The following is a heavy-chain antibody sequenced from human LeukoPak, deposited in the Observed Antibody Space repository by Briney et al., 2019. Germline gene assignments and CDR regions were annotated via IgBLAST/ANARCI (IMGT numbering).Heavy chain of an antibody. V-gene: IGHV3-9*01. Sequence: GRSLRLSCAASGFTFDDYATHWVRQAPGKGLEWVTGISWNSGNIGYADSVKGRFTISRDNAKNSLYLQMNSLRAEDTALYYCAKDAYSSNWYYFDYWGQGTLVTVSS. CDR3: AKDAYSSNWYYFDY. CDR1: GFTFDDYA. D-gene: IGHD6-13*01. CDR2: ISWNSGNI. J-gene: IGHJ4*02.